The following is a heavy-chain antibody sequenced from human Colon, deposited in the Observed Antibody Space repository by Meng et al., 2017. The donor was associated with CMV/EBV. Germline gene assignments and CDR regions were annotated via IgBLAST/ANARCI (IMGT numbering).Heavy chain of an antibody. J-gene: IGHJ5*02. CDR3: ARGRWVAQLADTIPGAWFDP. D-gene: IGHD3-10*01. CDR1: GGSFNNYY. CDR2: VDDGGTT. V-gene: IGHV4-34*01. Sequence: GSLRLSCAVDGGSFNNYYWSWIRQTPGTGLEWIGGVDDGGTTYSDPSLKSRLSMSVDTSKNQFSLKLTSVTAADTAVYYCARGRWVAQLADTIPGAWFDPWGQGILVTVSS.